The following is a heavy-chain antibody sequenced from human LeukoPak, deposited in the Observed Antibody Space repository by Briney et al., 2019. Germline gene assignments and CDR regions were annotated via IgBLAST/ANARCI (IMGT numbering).Heavy chain of an antibody. CDR1: GFTFSDYY. J-gene: IGHJ4*02. V-gene: IGHV3-11*01. CDR2: ISSSGSTI. CDR3: AKPAGYGDYINY. Sequence: SGGSLRRSCAASGFTFSDYYMSWIRQAPGKGLEWASYISSSGSTIYYADSVKGRFTISRDNAKNSLYLQMNSLRAEDTAVYYCAKPAGYGDYINYWGQGTLVTISS. D-gene: IGHD4-17*01.